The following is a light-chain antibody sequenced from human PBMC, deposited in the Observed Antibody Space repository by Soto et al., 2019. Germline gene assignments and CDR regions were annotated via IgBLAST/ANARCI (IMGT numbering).Light chain of an antibody. Sequence: EIVLTQSPATLSLSPGERATLSCRASQSVSSYLAWYQQKPGQAPRLLIYDASNRATGIPARFSGSGSGTDFTLPISSLEPEDFAVYYCQQRSNWPPRTFGPGTKVDIK. CDR2: DAS. J-gene: IGKJ3*01. CDR1: QSVSSY. V-gene: IGKV3-11*01. CDR3: QQRSNWPPRT.